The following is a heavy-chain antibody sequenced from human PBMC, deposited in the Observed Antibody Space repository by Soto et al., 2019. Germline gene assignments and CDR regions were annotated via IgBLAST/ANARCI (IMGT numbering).Heavy chain of an antibody. J-gene: IGHJ4*02. V-gene: IGHV3-30-3*01. CDR3: ARDLPQYCSSGSCYPDS. D-gene: IGHD2-15*01. CDR2: ISYHGSNK. Sequence: GGSLRLSCAASGFTFSTYAMHWVRQAPGKGLAWVAIISYHGSNKYYADSVKGRFTISRDDPNNTLYLQMNSLRPEDTAVYYCARDLPQYCSSGSCYPDSWGQGTLVTVSS. CDR1: GFTFSTYA.